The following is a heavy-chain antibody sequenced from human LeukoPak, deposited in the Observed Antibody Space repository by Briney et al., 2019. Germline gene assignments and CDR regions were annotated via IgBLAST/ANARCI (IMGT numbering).Heavy chain of an antibody. Sequence: SETLSLTCAVYGGSFSGYYWSWLRQPPGKGLEWIGEINHSGSTNYNPSLKSRVTISVDTSKNQFSLKLSSVTAADTAVDYCARFLMGATPADYWGQGTLVTVSS. V-gene: IGHV4-34*01. D-gene: IGHD1-26*01. J-gene: IGHJ4*02. CDR2: INHSGST. CDR3: ARFLMGATPADY. CDR1: GGSFSGYY.